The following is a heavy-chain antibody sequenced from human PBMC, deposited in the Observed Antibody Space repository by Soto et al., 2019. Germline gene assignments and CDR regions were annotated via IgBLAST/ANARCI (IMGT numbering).Heavy chain of an antibody. CDR1: GFTFSDYW. D-gene: IGHD6-13*01. V-gene: IGHV3-74*01. CDR2: IRGDGSST. J-gene: IGHJ2*01. CDR3: ARVAVAAPRSWYFDL. Sequence: EVQLVESGGGLVQPGGSRRLSCAASGFTFSDYWMHWFRQAPGKGLVWVSRIRGDGSSTSHADSVKGRLTISRDNAKATLYLQMNCLTVEDTAIYYCARVAVAAPRSWYFDLWGRGTLVTVSS.